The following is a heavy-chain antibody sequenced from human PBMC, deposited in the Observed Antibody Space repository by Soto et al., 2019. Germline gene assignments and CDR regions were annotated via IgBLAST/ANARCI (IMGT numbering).Heavy chain of an antibody. V-gene: IGHV3-7*03. J-gene: IGHJ3*02. Sequence: PGGSLRLSCAASGFTFGSYWMSWVRQVPGKGLEWLGTIKRDSTEKKYVASVKGRFTMSRDNAQNSLYLQMDSLRAEDTAVYYCARRVIGSSRAFDIWGQGTMVTVSS. CDR3: ARRVIGSSRAFDI. D-gene: IGHD3-10*01. CDR1: GFTFGSYW. CDR2: IKRDSTEK.